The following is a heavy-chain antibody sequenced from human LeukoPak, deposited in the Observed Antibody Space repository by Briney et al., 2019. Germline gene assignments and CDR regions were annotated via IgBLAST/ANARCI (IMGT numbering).Heavy chain of an antibody. CDR2: IYYSGST. J-gene: IGHJ6*03. V-gene: IGHV4-59*01. Sequence: PSETLSLTCTVSGGSISSYYWSWIRQPPGKGLEWIGYIYYSGSTNYNPSLKSRVTISVDTSKNQFSLKLSSVTAADTAVYYCARTTTVRGTYYMDVWGKGTTVTVSS. CDR1: GGSISSYY. CDR3: ARTTTVRGTYYMDV. D-gene: IGHD3-10*01.